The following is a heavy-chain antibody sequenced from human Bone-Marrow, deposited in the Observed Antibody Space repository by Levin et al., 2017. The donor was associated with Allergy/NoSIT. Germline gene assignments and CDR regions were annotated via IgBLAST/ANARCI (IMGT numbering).Heavy chain of an antibody. CDR2: ISGSGGST. Sequence: PGGSLRLSCAASGFTFSSYAMSWVRQAPGKGLEWVSAISGSGGSTYYADSVKGRFTISRDNSKNTLYLQMNSLRAEDTAVYYCAKDSVIELAGYSSGWIRGYFDYWGQGTLVTVSS. J-gene: IGHJ4*02. CDR3: AKDSVIELAGYSSGWIRGYFDY. CDR1: GFTFSSYA. V-gene: IGHV3-23*01. D-gene: IGHD6-19*01.